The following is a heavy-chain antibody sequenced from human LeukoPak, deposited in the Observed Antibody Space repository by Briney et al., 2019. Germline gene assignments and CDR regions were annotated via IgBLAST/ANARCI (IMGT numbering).Heavy chain of an antibody. V-gene: IGHV3-66*01. Sequence: GGSLRLSCAASGFTVSSNYMSWVRQAPGKGLEWVSVIYSGGSTYYADSVKGRFTISRDNSKNTLYLQMNSLRVEDTAVYYCAKDVLYSSSWYPFDCWGQGTLVSVSS. CDR3: AKDVLYSSSWYPFDC. J-gene: IGHJ4*02. CDR2: IYSGGST. D-gene: IGHD6-13*01. CDR1: GFTVSSNY.